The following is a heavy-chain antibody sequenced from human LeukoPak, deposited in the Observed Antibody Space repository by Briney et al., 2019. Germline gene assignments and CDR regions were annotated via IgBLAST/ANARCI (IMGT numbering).Heavy chain of an antibody. CDR3: AKGASLMGVYYYMDV. V-gene: IGHV3-23*01. CDR1: GFTFSSYA. D-gene: IGHD2-8*01. CDR2: ISGSGGST. Sequence: PGGSLRLSCAASGFTFSSYAMTWVRQAPGKGLEWVSAISGSGGSTYYADSVKGRFTISRDNSKNTLYLQMNSLRAEDTAVYYCAKGASLMGVYYYMDVWGKGTTVTVSS. J-gene: IGHJ6*03.